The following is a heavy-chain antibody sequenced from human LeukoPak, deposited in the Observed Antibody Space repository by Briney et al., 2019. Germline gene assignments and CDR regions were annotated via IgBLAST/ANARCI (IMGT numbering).Heavy chain of an antibody. CDR1: GFTFSSYA. V-gene: IGHV3-23*01. Sequence: PGGSLRLSCAASGFTFSSYAMSWVRQAPGKGLEWVSAVSGSGGSTFYADSVKGRFTISTDNSKNTLYLQMNSLRAEDTAVYYCEKDWDTHLVRGIFDFWGQGTLATVSS. CDR2: VSGSGGST. CDR3: EKDWDTHLVRGIFDF. D-gene: IGHD5-18*01. J-gene: IGHJ4*02.